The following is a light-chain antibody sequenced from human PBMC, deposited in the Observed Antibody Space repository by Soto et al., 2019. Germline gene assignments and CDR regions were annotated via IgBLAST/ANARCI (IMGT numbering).Light chain of an antibody. CDR2: DAS. CDR1: QSISGW. J-gene: IGKJ1*01. Sequence: DIQMTQSPSTLSASIGDRVTITCRASQSISGWLAWYQQKPGKAPKLLIYDASTLETGVPSRFSGSGSGTEFTLTISSLQPDDFAGYYFQQYSSYSTFGQGTKVEVK. V-gene: IGKV1-5*01. CDR3: QQYSSYST.